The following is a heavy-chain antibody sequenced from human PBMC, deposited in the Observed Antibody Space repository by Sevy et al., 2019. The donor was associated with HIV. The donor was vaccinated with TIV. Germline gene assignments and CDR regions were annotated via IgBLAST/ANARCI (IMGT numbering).Heavy chain of an antibody. CDR3: ARDPGSAWDHFDY. D-gene: IGHD1-26*01. CDR1: GFTFSDYS. V-gene: IGHV3-48*01. CDR2: ISSSSSTI. Sequence: GGSLRLSCTASGFTFSDYSMNWVRQAPGKGLEWVSYISSSSSTIYYADSVKGRFTISRDNAKNSLYLQMNSLGAEDTAVYYCARDPGSAWDHFDYWGQGTLVTVSS. J-gene: IGHJ4*02.